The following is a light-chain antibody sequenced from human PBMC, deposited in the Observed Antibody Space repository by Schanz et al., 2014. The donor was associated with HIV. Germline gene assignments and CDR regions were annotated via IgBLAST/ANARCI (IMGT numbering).Light chain of an antibody. J-gene: IGLJ3*02. V-gene: IGLV1-44*01. CDR1: SSNFRSNA. CDR3: ATWADSLNGWV. CDR2: NTF. Sequence: QSVLTQPPSASGTPGQRVTISCSGSSSNFRSNAVNWYQQLPGTAPRLVIYNTFHRPSGVPDRFSGSQSGTSASLAISGLQSDDEADYYCATWADSLNGWVFGGGTKLTVL.